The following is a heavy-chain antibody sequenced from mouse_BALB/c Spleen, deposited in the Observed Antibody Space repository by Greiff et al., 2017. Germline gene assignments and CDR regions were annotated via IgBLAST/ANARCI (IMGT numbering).Heavy chain of an antibody. Sequence: EVKLMESGGGLVQPGGSMKLSCAASGFTFSDAWMDWVRQSPEKGLEWVAEIRSKANTHATYYAESVKGRFTISRDDSKSSVYLQMNSLRAEDTGIYYCTTITTATAWFAYWGQGTLVTVSA. V-gene: IGHV6-6*01. J-gene: IGHJ3*01. D-gene: IGHD1-2*01. CDR1: GFTFSDAW. CDR3: TTITTATAWFAY. CDR2: IRSKANTHAT.